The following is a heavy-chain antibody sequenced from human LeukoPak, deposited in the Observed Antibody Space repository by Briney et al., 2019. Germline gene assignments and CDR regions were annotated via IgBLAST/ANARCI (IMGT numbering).Heavy chain of an antibody. CDR1: GGSISSSSYY. CDR2: IYYSGST. V-gene: IGHV4-39*01. Sequence: PSETLSLTCTVSGGSISSSSYYWGWIRQPPGKGLEWLGSIYYSGSTYYNPSLKSRVTISVDTSKNQFSLKLSSVTAADTAVYYCASNSVAGTGYFDYWGQGTLVTVSS. J-gene: IGHJ4*02. CDR3: ASNSVAGTGYFDY. D-gene: IGHD6-19*01.